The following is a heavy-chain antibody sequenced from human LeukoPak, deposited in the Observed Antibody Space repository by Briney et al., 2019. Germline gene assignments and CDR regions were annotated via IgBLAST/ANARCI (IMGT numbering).Heavy chain of an antibody. V-gene: IGHV1-2*02. CDR1: GYTFTGYY. D-gene: IGHD2-2*01. J-gene: IGHJ4*02. CDR2: INPNSGGT. Sequence: ASVKVSCKTSGYTFTGYYMHWVRQAPGQGLEWMGWINPNSGGTNYAQKFQGRVTMTRDTSISTAYMELSRLRSDDTAVYYCAGAPPRYCSSTSCYSFDYWGQGTLVTVSS. CDR3: AGAPPRYCSSTSCYSFDY.